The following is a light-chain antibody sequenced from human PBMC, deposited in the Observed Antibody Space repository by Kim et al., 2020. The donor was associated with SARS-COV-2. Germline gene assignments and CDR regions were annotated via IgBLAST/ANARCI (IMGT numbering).Light chain of an antibody. J-gene: IGKJ2*03. V-gene: IGKV3-15*01. CDR1: QSVNSN. Sequence: EVMMTQSPATLSVSPGERATLSCRASQSVNSNLGWYQQKPGQAPRLLIYGASTRATGVPARFSGSGSGTEFTLTISSLQSEDFAVYYCQQFNNWPLYSFGQGTKLE. CDR3: QQFNNWPLYS. CDR2: GAS.